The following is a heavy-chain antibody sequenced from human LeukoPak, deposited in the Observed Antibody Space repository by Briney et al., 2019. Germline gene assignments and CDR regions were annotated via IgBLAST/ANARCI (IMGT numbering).Heavy chain of an antibody. D-gene: IGHD3-16*02. CDR1: GDSISNYY. J-gene: IGHJ4*02. CDR2: ISTSGSP. CDR3: ARSLCGGVVAYDC. V-gene: IGHV4-4*07. Sequence: SETLSLTCTVSGDSISNYYWNWIRQPAGKRLEWIGRISTSGSPNYNPSLKSRITMSLDTSKNQFSLKLNSVTAADTAVYSCARSLCGGVVAYDCWGLGTLVTVSS.